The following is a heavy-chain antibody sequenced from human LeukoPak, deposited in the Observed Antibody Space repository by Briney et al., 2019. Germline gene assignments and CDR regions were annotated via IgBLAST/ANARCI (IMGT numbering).Heavy chain of an antibody. V-gene: IGHV3-30*04. CDR1: GFTFSSYA. Sequence: QPGRSLRLSCAASGFTFSSYAMHWVRQAPGKGLEWVAVISYDGSNKYYADSVKGRFTISRDNSKNTLYLQMNSLRAEDTAVYYCARGHRDSSGYYYLLGDRYYFDYWGQGTLVTVSS. CDR3: ARGHRDSSGYYYLLGDRYYFDY. D-gene: IGHD3-22*01. J-gene: IGHJ4*02. CDR2: ISYDGSNK.